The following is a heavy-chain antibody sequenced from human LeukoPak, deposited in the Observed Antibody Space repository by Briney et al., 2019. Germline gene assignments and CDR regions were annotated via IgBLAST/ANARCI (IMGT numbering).Heavy chain of an antibody. CDR1: GFTFSNYY. CDR3: GRGHWQLEV. V-gene: IGHV3-11*01. Sequence: GGSLRLSCAASGFTFSNYYMSWIRQAPGKGLEWVSYITPSGSPIYYADSVKGRFTTSRDNAKNSVYLQINSLRTDDTAVYYCGRGHWQLEVWGQGILVTVSS. CDR2: ITPSGSPI. J-gene: IGHJ4*02. D-gene: IGHD1-1*01.